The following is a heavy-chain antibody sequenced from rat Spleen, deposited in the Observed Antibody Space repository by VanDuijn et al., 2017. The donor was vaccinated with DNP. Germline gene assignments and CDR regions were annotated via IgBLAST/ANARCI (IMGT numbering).Heavy chain of an antibody. CDR1: GFTFSSYV. CDR3: AREIPERVFDY. D-gene: IGHD1-4*01. CDR2: INTDSSDS. Sequence: EVQLVESGGGLVQPGSSLKVSCVASGFTFSSYVMHWFRQAPENGIEWLAYINTDSSDSYYAETVKGRITISRDNAKNTVDMQLSNLRSEDTAMYFCAREIPERVFDYWGQGVMVSVSS. J-gene: IGHJ2*01. V-gene: IGHV5-43*01.